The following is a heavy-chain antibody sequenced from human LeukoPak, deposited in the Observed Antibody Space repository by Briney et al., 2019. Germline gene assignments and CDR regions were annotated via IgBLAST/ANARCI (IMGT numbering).Heavy chain of an antibody. J-gene: IGHJ4*02. CDR2: IISSSSYI. Sequence: GGSLTLSCAASGLTFSSYSMNWVRQATGKGLEWVSSIISSSSYIYYADSVKGRFTISRDNAKNSLYLQMNSLRAEDTAVYYCARDSDILTGYSADFDYWGQGTLVTVSS. CDR3: ARDSDILTGYSADFDY. V-gene: IGHV3-21*01. D-gene: IGHD3-9*01. CDR1: GLTFSSYS.